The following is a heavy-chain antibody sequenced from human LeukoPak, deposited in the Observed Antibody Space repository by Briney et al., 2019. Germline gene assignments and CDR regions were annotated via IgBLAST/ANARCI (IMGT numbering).Heavy chain of an antibody. Sequence: PGGSLRLSCAASGFTFDDYAMHWVRQAPGKGLEWVAFIRYDGSNKYYADSVKGRFTISRDNSKNTLYLQMNSLRAEDTAVYYCAKDKSLFVERPTGYYFDYWGQGTLVTVSS. CDR2: IRYDGSNK. CDR3: AKDKSLFVERPTGYYFDY. CDR1: GFTFDDYA. D-gene: IGHD1-14*01. J-gene: IGHJ4*02. V-gene: IGHV3-30*02.